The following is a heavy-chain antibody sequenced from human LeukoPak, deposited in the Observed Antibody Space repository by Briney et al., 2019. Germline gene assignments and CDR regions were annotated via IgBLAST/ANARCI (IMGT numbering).Heavy chain of an antibody. Sequence: ASVKVSCKASGYTFTGYYMHWVRQAPGQGLEWMGWINTKSGGTNYAQKFQGTVTMTRDTSISTAYMELSRLRSDDTAVYYCARDPPPLYYDFWSGDYYYMDVWGKGTTVTVSS. CDR2: INTKSGGT. J-gene: IGHJ6*03. V-gene: IGHV1-2*02. D-gene: IGHD3-3*01. CDR3: ARDPPPLYYDFWSGDYYYMDV. CDR1: GYTFTGYY.